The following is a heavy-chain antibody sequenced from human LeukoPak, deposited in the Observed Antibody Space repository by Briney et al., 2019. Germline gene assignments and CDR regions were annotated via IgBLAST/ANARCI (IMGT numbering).Heavy chain of an antibody. CDR1: GGSISSSSYY. V-gene: IGHV4-39*07. J-gene: IGHJ4*02. Sequence: PSETLSLTCTVSGGSISSSSYYWGWIRQPPGKGLEWIGEINHSGSTNYNPSLKSRVTISVDTSKNQFSLKLNSVTAADTAVYYCARRKYQTAADYWGQGTLVTVSS. CDR2: INHSGST. D-gene: IGHD2-2*01. CDR3: ARRKYQTAADY.